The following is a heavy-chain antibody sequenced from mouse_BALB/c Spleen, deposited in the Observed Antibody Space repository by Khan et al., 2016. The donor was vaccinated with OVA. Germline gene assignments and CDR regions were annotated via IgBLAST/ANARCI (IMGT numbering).Heavy chain of an antibody. CDR2: ISYSGVT. CDR1: GYSITSGYA. Sequence: EVQLQESGPGLVKPSQSLSLTCTVTGYSITSGYAWNWIRQFPGNKLEWMGYISYSGVTSYPPSLKSRISITRDKSKNQFFLQLNSVTTEDTATYYCARGNYYGYYFYYWGQGTTLTVSS. CDR3: ARGNYYGYYFYY. J-gene: IGHJ2*01. D-gene: IGHD1-1*01. V-gene: IGHV3-2*02.